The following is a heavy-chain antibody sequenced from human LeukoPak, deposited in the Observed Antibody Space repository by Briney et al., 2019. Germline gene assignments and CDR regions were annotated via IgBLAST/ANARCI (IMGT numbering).Heavy chain of an antibody. CDR3: AREQRWLRSLDY. J-gene: IGHJ4*02. CDR2: IYYSGST. D-gene: IGHD5-24*01. V-gene: IGHV4-59*12. CDR1: GGSISSYY. Sequence: SETLSLTCTVSGGSISSYYWSWIQQPPGKGLEWIGYIYYSGSTNYNPSLKSRVTISVNTSKNQFSLKLSSVTATDTAVYYCAREQRWLRSLDYWGQGTLVTVSS.